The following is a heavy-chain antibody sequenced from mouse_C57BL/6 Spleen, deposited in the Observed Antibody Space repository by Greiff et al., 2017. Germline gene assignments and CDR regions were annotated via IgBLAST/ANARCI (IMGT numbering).Heavy chain of an antibody. CDR1: GYTFTSYW. Sequence: QVQLKQPGAELVMPGASVKLSCKASGYTFTSYWMHWVKQRPGQGLEWIGEIDPSDSYTNYNQKFKGKSTLTVDKSSSTAYMQLSSLTSEDSAVYYCAIDYYGSSYGYWGQGTTLTVSS. J-gene: IGHJ2*01. CDR2: IDPSDSYT. D-gene: IGHD1-1*01. V-gene: IGHV1-69*01. CDR3: AIDYYGSSYGY.